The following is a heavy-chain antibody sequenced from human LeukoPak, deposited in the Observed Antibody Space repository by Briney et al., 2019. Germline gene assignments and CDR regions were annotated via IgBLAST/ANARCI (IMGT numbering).Heavy chain of an antibody. J-gene: IGHJ4*02. CDR1: GGTFSSYA. D-gene: IGHD5-24*01. Sequence: AASVKVSCKASGGTFSSYAISWVRQAPGRGLEWMGGIIPIFGTANYAQKFQGRVTITTDESTSTAYMELSSLRSEDTAVYYCARDRGMATENSGFDYWGQGTLVTVSS. CDR3: ARDRGMATENSGFDY. CDR2: IIPIFGTA. V-gene: IGHV1-69*05.